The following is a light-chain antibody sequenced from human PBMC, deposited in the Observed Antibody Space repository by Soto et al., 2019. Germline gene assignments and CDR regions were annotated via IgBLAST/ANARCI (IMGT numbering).Light chain of an antibody. CDR2: WAS. V-gene: IGKV4-1*01. Sequence: DIVMTQSPDSLAVSLGERATINCKSSQSVLYSSNNKNYLAWYQQKTGQPPKLLIYWASTRKSGVPDRFSGSGSGTDFTLTIISLQAEDVAVYYCQHYYSTPCTFGQGTKVEIK. J-gene: IGKJ1*01. CDR3: QHYYSTPCT. CDR1: QSVLYSSNNKNY.